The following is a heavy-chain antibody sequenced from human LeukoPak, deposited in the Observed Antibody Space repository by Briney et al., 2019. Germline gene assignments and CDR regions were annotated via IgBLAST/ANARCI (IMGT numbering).Heavy chain of an antibody. CDR1: GGSFSGYY. Sequence: SETLSLTCAVSGGSFSGYYWSWIRQPPGKGLEWIGEINQSGTTNYNPSLMRRVTISLDTSKNHFSLNLNSMTAADTAVYYCARDAEMATKWPEPYSYYYGMDVWGQGTTVTVSS. CDR2: INQSGTT. D-gene: IGHD5-12*01. CDR3: ARDAEMATKWPEPYSYYYGMDV. J-gene: IGHJ6*02. V-gene: IGHV4-34*01.